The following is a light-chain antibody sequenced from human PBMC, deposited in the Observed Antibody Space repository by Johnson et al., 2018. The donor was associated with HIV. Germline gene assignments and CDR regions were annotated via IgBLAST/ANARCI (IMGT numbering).Light chain of an antibody. V-gene: IGLV1-51*02. J-gene: IGLJ1*01. CDR1: SSNIGTNF. Sequence: QSVLTQPPSVSAAPGQKVTISCSGSSSNIGTNFVSWYQQLPGTAPKLLIYENTKRPSGIPDRFSGSKSGTSATLGITGLQTGDEADYYCGTWDSSLSVYVFGTGTKVSVL. CDR3: GTWDSSLSVYV. CDR2: ENT.